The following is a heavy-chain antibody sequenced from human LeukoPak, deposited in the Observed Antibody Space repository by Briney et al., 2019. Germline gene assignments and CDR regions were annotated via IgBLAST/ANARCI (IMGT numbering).Heavy chain of an antibody. CDR3: ARDRFDSSGYYWFDP. CDR2: IIAILSIA. Sequence: ASVKVSCKASGGTFSSYAISWVRQAPGQGLEWMGRIIAILSIANYAHKFQGRVTITADNSTSTDYMGLSRMRSEDTAVYYCARDRFDSSGYYWFDPWGQGTLVTVSS. V-gene: IGHV1-69*04. J-gene: IGHJ5*02. CDR1: GGTFSSYA. D-gene: IGHD3-22*01.